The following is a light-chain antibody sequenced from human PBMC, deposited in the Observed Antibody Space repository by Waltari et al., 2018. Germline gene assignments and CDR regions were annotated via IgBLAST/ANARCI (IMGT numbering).Light chain of an antibody. CDR2: EVS. CDR1: SSDVGGFKY. Sequence: QSALTQPPSASGSAGPSVTISCTGTSSDVGGFKYVSWYQHHPGKAPKLILYEVSNRPSGVPDRFSGSKSGNTASLTVSGLQAEDEGDYYCGSYAGSNTWVFGGGTKLTVL. J-gene: IGLJ3*02. V-gene: IGLV2-8*01. CDR3: GSYAGSNTWV.